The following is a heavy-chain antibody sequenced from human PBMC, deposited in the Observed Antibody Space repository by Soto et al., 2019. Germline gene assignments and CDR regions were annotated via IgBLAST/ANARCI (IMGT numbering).Heavy chain of an antibody. Sequence: QVPLVQSGAEVKKPGASVKVSCKASGYTFTSYGISWVRQAPGQGREWMGWISAYNGNTNYAQKLQGRVTMTTDTSTSTAYTELRSLRSDDTAVYYCARYRHDDAFDIWGQGTMVTVSS. CDR2: ISAYNGNT. J-gene: IGHJ3*02. CDR3: ARYRHDDAFDI. CDR1: GYTFTSYG. V-gene: IGHV1-18*01.